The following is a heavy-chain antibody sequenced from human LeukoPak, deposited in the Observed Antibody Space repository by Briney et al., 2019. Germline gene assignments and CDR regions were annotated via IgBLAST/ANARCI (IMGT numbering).Heavy chain of an antibody. V-gene: IGHV3-30*18. Sequence: GGSLRLSCAASGFTFSSYGMHWVRQAPGKGLEWVAVISYDGSNKYYADSVKGRFTISRDNSKNTLYLQMNSLRAEDTAVYYCAKFGVVYCSSTSCRRDAFDIWGQGTMVTVSS. D-gene: IGHD2-2*01. CDR2: ISYDGSNK. CDR1: GFTFSSYG. CDR3: AKFGVVYCSSTSCRRDAFDI. J-gene: IGHJ3*02.